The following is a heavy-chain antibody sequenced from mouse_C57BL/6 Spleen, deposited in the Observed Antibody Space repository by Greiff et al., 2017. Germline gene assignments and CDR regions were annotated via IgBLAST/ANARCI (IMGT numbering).Heavy chain of an antibody. CDR1: GFNITDAY. CDR3: ARSAAVRVDY. CDR2: IDPENGDT. J-gene: IGHJ2*01. V-gene: IGHV14-4*01. D-gene: IGHD1-2*01. Sequence: EVQLQQSGAELVRPGASVKLSCTASGFNITDAYMHWVKQRPEQGLEWIGWIDPENGDTEYASKFQGKATITADTSSSTAYLQLSSLTSEDSAVYYCARSAAVRVDYWGQGTTLTVSS.